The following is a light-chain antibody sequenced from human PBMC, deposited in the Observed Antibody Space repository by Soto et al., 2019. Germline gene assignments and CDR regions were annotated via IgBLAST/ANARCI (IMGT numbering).Light chain of an antibody. CDR1: SSDVCDYKY. CDR3: CSYAGSRTYV. V-gene: IGLV2-14*01. Sequence: QSALTQPASVSGSPGQSITISCTGTSSDVCDYKYVSWYQQHPGKAPKLMMYEVSNRPSGVSDRFSGSKSGNTASLTISGLQTEDEADYYCCSYAGSRTYVFGPGTKLTVL. J-gene: IGLJ1*01. CDR2: EVS.